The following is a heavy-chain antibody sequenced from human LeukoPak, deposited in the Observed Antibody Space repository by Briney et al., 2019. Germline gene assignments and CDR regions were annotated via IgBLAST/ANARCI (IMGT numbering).Heavy chain of an antibody. D-gene: IGHD2-15*01. CDR3: ARDCSGGSCYGAFDI. Sequence: SQTLSLTCTVSGASIRSGDYYWSWIRQPPGKGLEWIGYIYDSGSAYYNPSLKSRITISVDTSENRFSLKLSSVTATDTAVYYCARDCSGGSCYGAFDIWGQGTMVTVSS. CDR2: IYDSGSA. CDR1: GASIRSGDYY. J-gene: IGHJ3*02. V-gene: IGHV4-30-4*01.